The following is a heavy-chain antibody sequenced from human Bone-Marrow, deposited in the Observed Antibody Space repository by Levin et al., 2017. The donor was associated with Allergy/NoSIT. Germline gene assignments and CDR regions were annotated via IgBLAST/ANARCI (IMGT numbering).Heavy chain of an antibody. Sequence: QSGGSLRLSCAASGFTFGDYSMHWVRQAPGKGLEWVSGISWNSNNIDYADSVKGRFTISRDNAKSSIYLQMNSLTTEDTALYFCAKDSGTRRRVMVIPALDYWGQGTVVTVSS. CDR3: AKDSGTRRRVMVIPALDY. CDR1: GFTFGDYS. D-gene: IGHD2-15*01. J-gene: IGHJ4*02. V-gene: IGHV3-9*01. CDR2: ISWNSNNI.